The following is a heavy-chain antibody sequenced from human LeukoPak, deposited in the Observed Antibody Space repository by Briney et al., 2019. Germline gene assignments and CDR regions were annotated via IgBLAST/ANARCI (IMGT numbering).Heavy chain of an antibody. CDR1: GGSFSGYY. V-gene: IGHV4-34*01. CDR2: INHSGST. CDR3: ARERDYYDSSGFL. J-gene: IGHJ4*02. D-gene: IGHD3-22*01. Sequence: PSETLSLTCAVYGGSFSGYYWSWLRQPPGKGLEWIGEINHSGSTNYNPSLKSRVTISVDTSKNQFSLKLSSVTAADTAVYYCARERDYYDSSGFLWGQGTLVTVSS.